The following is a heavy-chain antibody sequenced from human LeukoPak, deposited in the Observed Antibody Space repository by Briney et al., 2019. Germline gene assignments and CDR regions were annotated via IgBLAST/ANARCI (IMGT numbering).Heavy chain of an antibody. CDR1: GFTFSSYG. CDR2: ISYDGSNK. J-gene: IGHJ4*02. Sequence: GSLRLSCAASGFTFSSYGMHWVRQAPGKGLEWVAVISYDGSNKYYADSVKGRFTISRDNSKNTLYLQMNSLRAEDTAVYYCAKGGYGSGSLYYFDYWGQGTLVTVSS. CDR3: AKGGYGSGSLYYFDY. D-gene: IGHD3-10*01. V-gene: IGHV3-30*18.